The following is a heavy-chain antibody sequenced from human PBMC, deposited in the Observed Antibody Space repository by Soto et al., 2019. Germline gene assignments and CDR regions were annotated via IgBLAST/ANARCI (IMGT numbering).Heavy chain of an antibody. V-gene: IGHV4-31*03. CDR3: ARAAHYSSPFRWFDP. CDR1: GGSISSGGYY. Sequence: SDTLSLTCTVSGGSISSGGYYWSWIRQHPGKGLEWIGYIYYSGSTYHNPSLKSRVTISVDTSKNQFSLKLSSVTAADTAVYYCARAAHYSSPFRWFDPWGQGTLVTVSS. J-gene: IGHJ5*02. CDR2: IYYSGST. D-gene: IGHD6-13*01.